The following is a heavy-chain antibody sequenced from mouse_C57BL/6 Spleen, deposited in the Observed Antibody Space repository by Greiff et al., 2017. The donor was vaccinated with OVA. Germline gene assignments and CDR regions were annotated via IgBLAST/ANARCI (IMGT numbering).Heavy chain of an antibody. CDR1: GFTFSNYW. CDR3: TERGIYDGYSYWYFDV. Sequence: EVQLQQSGGGLVQPGGSMKLSCVASGFTFSNYWMNWVRQSPEKGLEWVAQIRLKSDNYATHYAESVKGRFTISRDDSKSSVYLQMNNLRAEDTGIYYCTERGIYDGYSYWYFDVWGTGTTVTVSS. CDR2: IRLKSDNYAT. J-gene: IGHJ1*03. D-gene: IGHD2-3*01. V-gene: IGHV6-3*01.